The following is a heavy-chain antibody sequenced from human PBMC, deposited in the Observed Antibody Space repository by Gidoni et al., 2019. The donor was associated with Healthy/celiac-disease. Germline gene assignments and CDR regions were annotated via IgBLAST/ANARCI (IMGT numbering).Heavy chain of an antibody. CDR1: GGSFSGYY. Sequence: QVQLQQCVAGLLKPSETLSLTCAVYGGSFSGYYWSWILQPPGTGREWIGEINHSGSTNSNQSLKRRVTISGETSKNQFSLKQSSVTAAETAVYYCARGGGGSYFRLDYWGQGTLVTVSS. V-gene: IGHV4-34*01. CDR3: ARGGGGSYFRLDY. D-gene: IGHD1-26*01. J-gene: IGHJ4*02. CDR2: INHSGST.